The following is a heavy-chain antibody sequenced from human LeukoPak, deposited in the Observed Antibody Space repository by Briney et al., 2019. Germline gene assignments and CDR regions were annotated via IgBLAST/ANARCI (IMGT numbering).Heavy chain of an antibody. D-gene: IGHD3-10*01. V-gene: IGHV4-61*02. CDR1: GGSISSGSYY. J-gene: IGHJ4*02. CDR3: AREKVLLWFGELLETFDY. Sequence: PSQTSSLTCTVSGGSISSGSYYWSWIRQPAGKGLEWIGRIYTSGSTNYNPSLKSRVTISVDTSKNQFSLKLSSVTAADTAVYYCAREKVLLWFGELLETFDYWGQGTLVTVSS. CDR2: IYTSGST.